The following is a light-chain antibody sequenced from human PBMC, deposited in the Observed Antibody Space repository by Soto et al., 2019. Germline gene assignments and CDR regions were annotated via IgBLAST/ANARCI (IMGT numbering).Light chain of an antibody. CDR2: AAS. V-gene: IGKV1-8*01. CDR1: QGISSY. CDR3: QQYYSSFT. J-gene: IGKJ3*01. Sequence: AIRMTQSPSSLSASTGDRVTITCRASQGISSYLAWYQQKPGKAPKLLIYAASTLQSGVPSRFSGSGSGTDFTLTISCLQSEDFATYYCQQYYSSFTFCPGTKVDIK.